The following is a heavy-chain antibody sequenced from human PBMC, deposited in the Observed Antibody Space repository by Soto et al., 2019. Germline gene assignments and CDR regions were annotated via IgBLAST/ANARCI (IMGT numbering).Heavy chain of an antibody. CDR1: GGSISSYY. J-gene: IGHJ6*03. V-gene: IGHV4-59*01. Sequence: SETLSLTCTVSGGSISSYYWSWIRQPPGKGLEWIGYIYYSGSTNYNPSLKSRVTISVDTSKNQFSLKLSSVTAADTAVYYCARVTQYCICGSCYYYYYMDVCGKGTTVPVS. CDR3: ARVTQYCICGSCYYYYYMDV. D-gene: IGHD2-15*01. CDR2: IYYSGST.